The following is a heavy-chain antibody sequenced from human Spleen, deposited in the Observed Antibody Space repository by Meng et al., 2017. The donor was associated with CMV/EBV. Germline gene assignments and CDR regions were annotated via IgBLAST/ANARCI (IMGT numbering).Heavy chain of an antibody. CDR3: ATWLGSGTFHH. D-gene: IGHD3-10*01. CDR2: TVPVFGSP. Sequence: SVKVSCKASGGTFSSYVFSWVRLAPGQGLQWMGGTVPVFGSPNYARKFQGRVTVTSDESTNTVYMELSSLRSEDTAVYYCATWLGSGTFHHWGQGTLVTVSS. V-gene: IGHV1-69*13. J-gene: IGHJ1*01. CDR1: GGTFSSYV.